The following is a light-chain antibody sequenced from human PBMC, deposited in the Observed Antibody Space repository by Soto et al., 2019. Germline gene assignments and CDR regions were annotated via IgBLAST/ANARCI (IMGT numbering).Light chain of an antibody. CDR1: SSDVGGYNY. V-gene: IGLV2-8*01. CDR3: SSYAGSNNPHVV. CDR2: EVS. J-gene: IGLJ2*01. Sequence: SALTQPPSASGSPGQSVTISCTGTSSDVGGYNYVSWYQQHPGKAPKLMIYEVSNRPSGVPDRFSGSKSGNTASLTVSGLQAEDEADYYCSSYAGSNNPHVVFGGGTKLTVL.